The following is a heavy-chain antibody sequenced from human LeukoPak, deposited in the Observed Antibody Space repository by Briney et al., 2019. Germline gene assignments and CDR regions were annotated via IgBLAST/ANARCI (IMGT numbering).Heavy chain of an antibody. V-gene: IGHV3-33*01. D-gene: IGHD3-10*01. CDR2: IWYDGSNK. J-gene: IGHJ1*01. CDR1: GFTFSSYG. CDR3: ARESTTMVRGVIQH. Sequence: GGSLRLSCAASGFTFSSYGMHWVRQAPGKGLEWVAVIWYDGSNKYYGDPVKGRFTISRDNSKNTLYLQMNSLRAEDTAVYYCARESTTMVRGVIQHWGQGTLVTVSS.